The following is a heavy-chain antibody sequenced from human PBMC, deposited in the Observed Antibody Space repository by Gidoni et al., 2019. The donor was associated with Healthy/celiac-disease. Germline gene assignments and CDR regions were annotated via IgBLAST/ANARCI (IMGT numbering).Heavy chain of an antibody. V-gene: IGHV4-39*01. D-gene: IGHD3-3*01. CDR3: ARSSDFWSGYYSTYYYYYGMDV. CDR1: GGSISSSSYY. Sequence: QLQLQESGPGLVKPSETLSLTCTVSGGSISSSSYYWGWLRQPPGKGLEWIGSIYYSGRTYYNPSLKSRVTISVDTSKNQFSLKLSSVTAADTAVYYCARSSDFWSGYYSTYYYYYGMDVWGQGTTVTVSS. J-gene: IGHJ6*02. CDR2: IYYSGRT.